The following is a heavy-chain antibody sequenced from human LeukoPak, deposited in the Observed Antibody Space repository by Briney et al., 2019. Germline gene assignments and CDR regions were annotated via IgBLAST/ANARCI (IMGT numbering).Heavy chain of an antibody. Sequence: PGGSLRLSCAASGFTFSRYGMHWARQAPGKGLEWVAFIRHDGSNTYYADSVKDRFTISRDNSKNTLYLQMNSLRAEDTAVYYCANEFNYYGSGSYCWGQGTLVTVSS. CDR1: GFTFSRYG. V-gene: IGHV3-30*02. CDR2: IRHDGSNT. D-gene: IGHD3-10*01. CDR3: ANEFNYYGSGSYC. J-gene: IGHJ4*02.